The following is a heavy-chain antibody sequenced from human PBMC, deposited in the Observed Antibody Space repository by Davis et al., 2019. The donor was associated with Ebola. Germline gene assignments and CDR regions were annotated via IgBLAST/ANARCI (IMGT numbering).Heavy chain of an antibody. V-gene: IGHV4-38-2*02. CDR1: GYSISSGYY. CDR2: IYHSGST. Sequence: SETLSLTCTVSGYSISSGYYWGWIRQPPGKGLEWIGSIYHSGSTYYNPSLKSRVTISVDTSKNQFSLKLSSVTAADTAVYYCARDAHPSSGWLYYFDYWGQGTLVTVSS. J-gene: IGHJ4*02. CDR3: ARDAHPSSGWLYYFDY. D-gene: IGHD6-19*01.